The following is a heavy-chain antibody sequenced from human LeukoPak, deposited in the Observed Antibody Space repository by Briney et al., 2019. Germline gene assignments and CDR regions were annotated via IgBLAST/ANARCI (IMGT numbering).Heavy chain of an antibody. D-gene: IGHD4-17*01. V-gene: IGHV3-74*01. CDR2: INGDGSTS. CDR1: GFTFYSYW. J-gene: IGHJ4*02. Sequence: GGSLRLSCAASGFTFYSYWMHWVRQAPGKGLVWVSCINGDGSTSNYADSVKGRFTISRDNAKNTLYLQMHSLRAEDTAVYYCARDEPTVTTGPPVGSWGQGTLVTISS. CDR3: ARDEPTVTTGPPVGS.